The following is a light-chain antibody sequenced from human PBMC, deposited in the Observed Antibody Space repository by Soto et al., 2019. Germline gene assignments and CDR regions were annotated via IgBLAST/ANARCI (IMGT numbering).Light chain of an antibody. Sequence: QSALTQPASLSGSPRQSITISCTGTSSDVGGYNYVSWYQQHPGKAPKLMIYDVSNRPSGISNRFSGSKSGNTASLTISGLQAEDEADYYCSSYTGSSTYVFGTGTKVTV. J-gene: IGLJ1*01. CDR1: SSDVGGYNY. CDR3: SSYTGSSTYV. CDR2: DVS. V-gene: IGLV2-14*01.